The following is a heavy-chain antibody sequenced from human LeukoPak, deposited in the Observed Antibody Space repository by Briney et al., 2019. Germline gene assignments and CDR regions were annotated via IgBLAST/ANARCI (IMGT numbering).Heavy chain of an antibody. V-gene: IGHV4-34*01. CDR2: INHSGST. CDR3: ASRNYDSSGYPSYYFDY. D-gene: IGHD3-22*01. J-gene: IGHJ4*02. Sequence: SETLSLTCAVYGGSFSGYYWSWIRQPPGKGLEWIGEINHSGSTNYNPSLKSRVTISVDTSKNQFSLKLSSVTAADTAVYYCASRNYDSSGYPSYYFDYWGQGTLVTVSS. CDR1: GGSFSGYY.